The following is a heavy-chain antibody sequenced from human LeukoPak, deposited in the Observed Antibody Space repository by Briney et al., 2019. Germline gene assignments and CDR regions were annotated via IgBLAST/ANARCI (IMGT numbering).Heavy chain of an antibody. Sequence: KPSETLSLTCTVSGGSISSGNYYWGWIRQPPGKGLEWIASIHYSETAYYNPSLKSRVTISVDTSKNHFSLKLTSVTAADTAVYYCARGPYYYDSSDWGQGTLVTVSS. CDR2: IHYSETA. V-gene: IGHV4-39*02. CDR3: ARGPYYYDSSD. J-gene: IGHJ4*02. CDR1: GGSISSGNYY. D-gene: IGHD3-22*01.